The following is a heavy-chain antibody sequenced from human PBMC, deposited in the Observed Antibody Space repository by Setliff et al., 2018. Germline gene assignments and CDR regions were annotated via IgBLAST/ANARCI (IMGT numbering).Heavy chain of an antibody. V-gene: IGHV1-69*10. Sequence: SVKVSCKASGGTFSSYAISWVRQAPGQGLEWMGGIIPILGIANYAQKFQGRVTITADKSTSTAYMELSSLRSEDTAVYYCARTYYDILTGYYSSPGYFDYWGQGTLVTISS. J-gene: IGHJ4*02. CDR1: GGTFSSYA. CDR3: ARTYYDILTGYYSSPGYFDY. CDR2: IIPILGIA. D-gene: IGHD3-9*01.